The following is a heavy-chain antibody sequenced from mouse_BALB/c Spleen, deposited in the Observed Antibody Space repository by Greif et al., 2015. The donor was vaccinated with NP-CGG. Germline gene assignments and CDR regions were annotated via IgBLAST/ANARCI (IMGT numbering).Heavy chain of an antibody. CDR1: GYTFTDYN. V-gene: IGHV1S29*02. J-gene: IGHJ3*01. CDR2: IYPYNGGT. D-gene: IGHD2-3*01. CDR3: ARGIYDGYLAWFAY. Sequence: EVKLMESGPELVKPGASVKISCKASGYTFTDYNMHWVKQSHGKSLEWIGYIYPYNGGTGYNQKFKSKATLTVDNSSSTAYMELRSLTSEDSAVYYCARGIYDGYLAWFAYWGQGTLVTVSA.